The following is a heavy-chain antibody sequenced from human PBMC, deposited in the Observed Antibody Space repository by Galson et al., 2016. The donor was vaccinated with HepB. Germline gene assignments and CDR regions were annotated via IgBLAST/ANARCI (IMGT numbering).Heavy chain of an antibody. V-gene: IGHV3-48*01. Sequence: SLRLSCAASGFNFRTYSMNWVRQAPGKGLEWVSYISSSSSTIYYADSVKGRFTSSRDNAKSSFYLQMSGLRAEDTAIYYCAGDRYTDGDFLGWFGPWGQGNLVAVSS. J-gene: IGHJ5*02. CDR2: ISSSSSTI. CDR3: AGDRYTDGDFLGWFGP. CDR1: GFNFRTYS. D-gene: IGHD3-16*02.